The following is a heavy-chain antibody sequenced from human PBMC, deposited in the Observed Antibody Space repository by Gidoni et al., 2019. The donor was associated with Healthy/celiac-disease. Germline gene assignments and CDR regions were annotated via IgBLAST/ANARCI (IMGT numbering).Heavy chain of an antibody. D-gene: IGHD2-2*01. CDR1: GSPLTCYY. Sequence: QVQLVQSRAEVNKPGASVKVSCKASGSPLTCYYMHWVRQAPGQGLEWMGWINPNSGGTNYAQKFPGRVTMTRDTSISTAYMELSRLRSDDTAVYYCARDRGGYCSSTSCPFREFDPWGQGTLVTVSS. V-gene: IGHV1-2*02. J-gene: IGHJ5*02. CDR2: INPNSGGT. CDR3: ARDRGGYCSSTSCPFREFDP.